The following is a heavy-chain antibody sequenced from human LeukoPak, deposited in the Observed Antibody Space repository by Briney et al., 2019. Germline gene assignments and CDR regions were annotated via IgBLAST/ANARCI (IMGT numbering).Heavy chain of an antibody. Sequence: ASVKVSCKASGYTFTRHYMNWVRQAPGQGLEWMGWINPNNGHTYSAQIFQGRVTMTRDTSISTVYMELSRLESDDTAVYYCARGPSHGAFDIWGQGTMVTVSS. V-gene: IGHV1-2*02. CDR3: ARGPSHGAFDI. J-gene: IGHJ3*02. CDR1: GYTFTRHY. CDR2: INPNNGHT.